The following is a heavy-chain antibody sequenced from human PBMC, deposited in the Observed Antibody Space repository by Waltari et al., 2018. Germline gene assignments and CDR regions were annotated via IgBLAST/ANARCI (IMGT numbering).Heavy chain of an antibody. CDR2: IYSGGST. CDR1: GFTVSSNY. J-gene: IGHJ4*02. D-gene: IGHD2-21*01. Sequence: EVQLVESGGGLIQPGGSLRLSCAASGFTVSSNYMSWVRQAPGKGLEWVLVIYSGGSTYYADSVKGRFTISRDNSKNTLYLQMNSLRAEDTAVYYCARVGCGGDCYPYFDYWGQGTLVTVSS. V-gene: IGHV3-53*01. CDR3: ARVGCGGDCYPYFDY.